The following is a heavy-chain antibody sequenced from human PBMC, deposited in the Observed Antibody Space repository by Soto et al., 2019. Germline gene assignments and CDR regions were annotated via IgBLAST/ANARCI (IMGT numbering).Heavy chain of an antibody. CDR2: IDPSDSYT. D-gene: IGHD3-3*01. J-gene: IGHJ6*02. Sequence: GESLKISCNGSGYSFTIYWISWVRQMPGKGLEWMGRIDPSDSYTNYSPSFQGHVTISADKSISTAYLQWSSLKASDTAMYYCARRHDDFWSGYSMDVWGQGTTVTVS. CDR1: GYSFTIYW. CDR3: ARRHDDFWSGYSMDV. V-gene: IGHV5-10-1*01.